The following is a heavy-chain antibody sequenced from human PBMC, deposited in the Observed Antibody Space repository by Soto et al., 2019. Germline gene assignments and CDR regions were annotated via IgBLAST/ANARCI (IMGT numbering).Heavy chain of an antibody. Sequence: ASLWTSCEPSGDTFTIYCRIVVGQSPGQELEWMGWISAYNGNTNYAQKLQGRVTMTTETSTSTGYMGLRSLRSDDTAVYYCARGVKVAVAGTKMYYFDYWGQRTLVIVSS. D-gene: IGHD6-19*01. CDR3: ARGVKVAVAGTKMYYFDY. J-gene: IGHJ4*02. CDR1: GDTFTIYC. V-gene: IGHV1-18*01. CDR2: ISAYNGNT.